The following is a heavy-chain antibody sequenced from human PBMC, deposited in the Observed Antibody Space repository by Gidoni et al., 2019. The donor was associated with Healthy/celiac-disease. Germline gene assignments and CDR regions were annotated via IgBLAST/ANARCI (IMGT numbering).Heavy chain of an antibody. V-gene: IGHV3-33*01. Sequence: QVQLVESGGGVVQPGRSLRLSCAASGFTFSSYGMHWVRQGPGKGLEWVAVIGYDGSNKYYADSVKGRFTISRDNSKNTLYLQMNSLRAEDTAVYYCARAVVWDYWGQGTLVTVSS. J-gene: IGHJ4*02. CDR1: GFTFSSYG. CDR3: ARAVVWDY. CDR2: IGYDGSNK. D-gene: IGHD2-15*01.